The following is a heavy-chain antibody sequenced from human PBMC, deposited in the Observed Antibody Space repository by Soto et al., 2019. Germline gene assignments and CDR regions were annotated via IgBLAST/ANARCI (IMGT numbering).Heavy chain of an antibody. CDR3: ARREYCSGGSCYWGFDY. D-gene: IGHD2-15*01. Sequence: QVQLQESGPGLVKPSETLSLTCTVSGGSISSYYWSWIRQPPGKGLEWIGYIYYSGSTNYNPSLKSRVTISVDTSKNQFSLKLSSVTAADTAVYYCARREYCSGGSCYWGFDYWGQGTLVTVSS. CDR2: IYYSGST. V-gene: IGHV4-59*01. J-gene: IGHJ4*02. CDR1: GGSISSYY.